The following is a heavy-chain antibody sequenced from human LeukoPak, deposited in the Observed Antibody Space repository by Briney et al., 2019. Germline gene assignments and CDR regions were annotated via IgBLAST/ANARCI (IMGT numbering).Heavy chain of an antibody. V-gene: IGHV3-23*01. CDR2: ISGSGGST. Sequence: GGSLRLSCAASGFTFSSYSMTWVRQAPGKGLEWVSAISGSGGSTYYADSVKGRFTISRDNSKNTLYLQMNSLRAEDTAVYYCAKVLDDYVWGSYSGYFDYWGQGTLVTVSS. J-gene: IGHJ4*02. D-gene: IGHD3-16*01. CDR3: AKVLDDYVWGSYSGYFDY. CDR1: GFTFSSYS.